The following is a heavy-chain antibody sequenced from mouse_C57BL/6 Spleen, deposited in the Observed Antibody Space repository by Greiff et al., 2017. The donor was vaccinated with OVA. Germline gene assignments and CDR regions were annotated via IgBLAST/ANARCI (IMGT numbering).Heavy chain of an antibody. CDR1: GFTFNTYA. Sequence: EVQLVESGGGLMQPKGSLKLSCAASGFTFNTYAMHWVRQAPGKGLEWVARIRSKSSNYATYYADSVKDRFTISRDDSQSMLYLQMNNLKTEDTAMYYCVRRGLYDGYYVFDYWGQGTTLTVSS. V-gene: IGHV10-3*01. J-gene: IGHJ2*01. D-gene: IGHD2-3*01. CDR2: IRSKSSNYAT. CDR3: VRRGLYDGYYVFDY.